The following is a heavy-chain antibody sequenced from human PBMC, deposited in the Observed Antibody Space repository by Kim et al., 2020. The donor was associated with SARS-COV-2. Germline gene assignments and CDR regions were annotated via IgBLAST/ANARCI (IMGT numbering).Heavy chain of an antibody. CDR1: GFTFSSYS. Sequence: GGSLRLSCAASGFTFSSYSMNWVRQAPGKGLEWVSYISSNSGTIYYADSVKGRFTISRDNAKNSLYLQMNSLRDEDTAVYYCAREYRSFYSHFDYWGQGTLVSVSS. D-gene: IGHD3-10*01. J-gene: IGHJ4*02. V-gene: IGHV3-48*02. CDR3: AREYRSFYSHFDY. CDR2: ISSNSGTI.